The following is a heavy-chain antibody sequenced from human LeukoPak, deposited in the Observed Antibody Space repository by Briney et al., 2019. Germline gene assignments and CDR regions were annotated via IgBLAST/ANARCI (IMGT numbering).Heavy chain of an antibody. CDR3: ARPSGYYYYYYGMDV. CDR1: GYTFTSYH. V-gene: IGHV1-46*01. D-gene: IGHD3-22*01. CDR2: INLSGGST. J-gene: IGHJ6*02. Sequence: ASVKVSCKASGYTFTSYHMHWVRQAPGQGLEWMGKINLSGGSTTYAQKFQGRVTMTRDTSTSTVYMELSSLRSEDTAVYYCARPSGYYYYYYGMDVWGQGTTVTVSS.